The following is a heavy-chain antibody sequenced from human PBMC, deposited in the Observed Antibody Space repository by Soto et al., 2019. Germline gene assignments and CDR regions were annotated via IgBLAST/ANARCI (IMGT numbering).Heavy chain of an antibody. D-gene: IGHD2-15*01. J-gene: IGHJ4*02. Sequence: SETLSLTCTVTGDSISSRSYYWGWIRQPPGKGLEWIGSIYYSGSTYNNPSLRSRVSMSIDTSKNSFSLKLTSVTAADTAVYYCARHRACNTACDFDYWGQGTLVTVSS. CDR1: GDSISSRSYY. CDR3: ARHRACNTACDFDY. CDR2: IYYSGST. V-gene: IGHV4-39*01.